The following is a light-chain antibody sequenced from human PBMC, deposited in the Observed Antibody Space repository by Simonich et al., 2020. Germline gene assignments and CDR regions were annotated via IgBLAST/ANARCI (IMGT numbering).Light chain of an antibody. Sequence: DIQMTQSPSSLSASVGDRVTITCRASQSSSSYLNWYQQKPGKAPKLMIYAESSLQSGVPSRFSGSGSGTDFTLTISSLQPEDFATYYCQQSYSTPHTFGQGTKVEIK. J-gene: IGKJ1*01. CDR1: QSSSSY. CDR3: QQSYSTPHT. CDR2: AES. V-gene: IGKV1-39*01.